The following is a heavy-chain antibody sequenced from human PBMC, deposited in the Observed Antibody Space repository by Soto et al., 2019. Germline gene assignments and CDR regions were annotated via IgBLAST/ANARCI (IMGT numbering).Heavy chain of an antibody. Sequence: PSETLSLTCTVSGGSISSYYWSWIRQPPGKGLEWIGSIYYSGSTNYNPSLKSRVTISVDTSKNQFSLKLSSVTAADTAVYYCARGVATVVTSYFDYWGQGTLVTVSS. CDR2: IYYSGST. D-gene: IGHD5-12*01. CDR3: ARGVATVVTSYFDY. J-gene: IGHJ4*02. CDR1: GGSISSYY. V-gene: IGHV4-59*12.